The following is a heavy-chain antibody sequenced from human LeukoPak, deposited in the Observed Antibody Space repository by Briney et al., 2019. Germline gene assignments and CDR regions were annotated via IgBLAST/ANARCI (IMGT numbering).Heavy chain of an antibody. J-gene: IGHJ4*02. V-gene: IGHV3-33*01. CDR3: ARVIAAFFDY. CDR2: IWSNGSSK. CDR1: GFTFSSYG. D-gene: IGHD6-25*01. Sequence: GGSLILSCAASGFTFSSYGMHWVRQAPGKGLEWVAVIWSNGSSKHYADSVKGRFTISRDNSKNTLYLQMSSLRAEDTALYYCARVIAAFFDYWGQGALVTVSS.